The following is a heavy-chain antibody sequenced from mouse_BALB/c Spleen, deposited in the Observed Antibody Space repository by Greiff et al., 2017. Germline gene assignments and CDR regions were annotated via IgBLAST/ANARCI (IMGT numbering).Heavy chain of an antibody. J-gene: IGHJ2*01. CDR1: GYSITSDYA. CDR3: ATIYGSSFYFDY. CDR2: ISYSGST. D-gene: IGHD1-1*01. V-gene: IGHV3-2*02. Sequence: EVQRVESGPGLVKPSQSLSLTCTVTGYSITSDYAWNWIRQFPGNKLEWMGYISYSGSTSYNPSLKSRISITRDTSKNQFFLQLNSVTTEDTATYYCATIYGSSFYFDYWGQGTTLTVSS.